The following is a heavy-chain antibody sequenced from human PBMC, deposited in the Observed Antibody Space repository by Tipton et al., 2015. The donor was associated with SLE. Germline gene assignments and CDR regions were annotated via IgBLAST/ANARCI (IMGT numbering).Heavy chain of an antibody. Sequence: TLSLTCTVSGGSISDYYWSWIRQPPGKGLEWIGYIDYSGNTYYTPSLKSRVTISVDTSKNQFSLNLNSVTAADTAVYYCARSSPYLKYGDPMFFFVYWGPGTLVTVSS. CDR3: ARSSPYLKYGDPMFFFVY. CDR1: GGSISDYY. J-gene: IGHJ4*02. D-gene: IGHD4-17*01. CDR2: IDYSGNT. V-gene: IGHV4-59*01.